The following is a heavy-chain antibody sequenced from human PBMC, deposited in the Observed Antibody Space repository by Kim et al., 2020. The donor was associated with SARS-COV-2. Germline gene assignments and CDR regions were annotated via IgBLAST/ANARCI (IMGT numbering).Heavy chain of an antibody. J-gene: IGHJ4*02. CDR2: MDSDGTFT. D-gene: IGHD3-3*01. CDR3: ARGGNYIWEKTDF. CDR1: GFSFSSHW. V-gene: IGHV3-74*01. Sequence: GSLRLSCEASGFSFSSHWMRWVRQAPGQGPVWVSHMDSDGTFTIYADSVKGRFTISRDNAKNRLYLQMNNLTVDDTAIYYCARGGNYIWEKTDFWGQGTLVSVSS.